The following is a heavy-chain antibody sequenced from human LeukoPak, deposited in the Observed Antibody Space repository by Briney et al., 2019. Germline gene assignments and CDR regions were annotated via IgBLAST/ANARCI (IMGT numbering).Heavy chain of an antibody. V-gene: IGHV1-69*13. D-gene: IGHD2-15*01. Sequence: SVKVSCKASGGTFSSYAISWVRQAPGQGLEWMGGIIPIFGTANYAQKFQGRVTITADESTSTAYMELSSLRSEDAAVYYCAREECSGGSCSFDYWGQGTLVTVSS. CDR1: GGTFSSYA. CDR3: AREECSGGSCSFDY. CDR2: IIPIFGTA. J-gene: IGHJ4*02.